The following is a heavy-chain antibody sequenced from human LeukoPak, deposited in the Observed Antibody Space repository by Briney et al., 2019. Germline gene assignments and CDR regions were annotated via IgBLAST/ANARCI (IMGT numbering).Heavy chain of an antibody. Sequence: SETLSLTCAVYGESFSDHYWTWIRQPPGKGLEWIGESTHSGSTNYNPSLKSRVTISVDTSKSQFSLKLTSTTAADTAVYYCARGRTGAAAPDFWGPGTLVTVSS. J-gene: IGHJ4*02. CDR1: GESFSDHY. V-gene: IGHV4-34*01. D-gene: IGHD2-2*01. CDR3: ARGRTGAAAPDF. CDR2: STHSGST.